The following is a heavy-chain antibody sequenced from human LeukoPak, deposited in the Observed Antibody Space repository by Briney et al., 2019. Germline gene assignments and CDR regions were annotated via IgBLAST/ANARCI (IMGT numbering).Heavy chain of an antibody. V-gene: IGHV3-74*01. Sequence: GGSLRLSCAASGFSFTSYYMHWVRQAPGKGPVWVSRIDIDGINTKYADSVRGRFTISRDDAKNTVYLQMNSLRAEDTAVYYCARDSSDFDLWGRGTLVTVSS. J-gene: IGHJ2*01. CDR1: GFSFTSYY. CDR3: ARDSSDFDL. CDR2: IDIDGINT.